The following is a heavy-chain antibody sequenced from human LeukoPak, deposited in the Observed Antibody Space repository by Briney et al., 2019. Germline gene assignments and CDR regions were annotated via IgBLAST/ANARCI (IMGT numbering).Heavy chain of an antibody. D-gene: IGHD6-13*01. CDR3: VRVLSSSWLFDY. J-gene: IGHJ4*02. Sequence: SETLSLTCTVSGGSISSYYWSWIRQPAGKGLEWIGRIYTSGSTNYNPSLKSRVTMSVDTSKNQFSLKLSSVTAADTAVYYCVRVLSSSWLFDYWGQGTLVTVSS. CDR1: GGSISSYY. CDR2: IYTSGST. V-gene: IGHV4-4*07.